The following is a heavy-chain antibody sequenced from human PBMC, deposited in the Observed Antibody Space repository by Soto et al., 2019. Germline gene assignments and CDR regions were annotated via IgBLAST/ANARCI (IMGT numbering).Heavy chain of an antibody. D-gene: IGHD1-26*01. V-gene: IGHV4-31*03. Sequence: QVQLQESGPGLVKPSQTLSLTCTVSGGSISSGGYYWSWIRQHPGKGLEWIGYIYYSGSTYYNPSLKSRVTISVDTSKNQLSLKLSSVTAADTAVYYCARALGATRSGWRNQPYYFDYWGQGTLVTVSS. CDR1: GGSISSGGYY. CDR2: IYYSGST. J-gene: IGHJ4*02. CDR3: ARALGATRSGWRNQPYYFDY.